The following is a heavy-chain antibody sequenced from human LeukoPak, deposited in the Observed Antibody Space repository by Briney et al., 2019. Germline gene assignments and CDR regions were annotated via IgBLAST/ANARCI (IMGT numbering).Heavy chain of an antibody. J-gene: IGHJ3*02. CDR2: IRYDGNNK. CDR1: GFTFSTYG. D-gene: IGHD2-2*01. CDR3: AKLKGKDGVRDGYET. V-gene: IGHV3-30*02. Sequence: PGGSLRLSCAASGFTFSTYGIHWVRQAPGKGLEWVAFIRYDGNNKYYAESLKGRFTISRDNSKNTLYLQMNSLRAEDTAVYYCAKLKGKDGVRDGYETWGPGTMVTVSS.